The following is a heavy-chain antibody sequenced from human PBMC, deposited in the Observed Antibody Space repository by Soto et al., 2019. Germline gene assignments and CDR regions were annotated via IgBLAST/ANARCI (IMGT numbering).Heavy chain of an antibody. CDR3: ARGWRHNLGWLLVDYYYYYGMDV. CDR2: ISAYNGNT. J-gene: IGHJ6*02. CDR1: GYTFTSYG. V-gene: IGHV1-18*01. D-gene: IGHD3-3*01. Sequence: ASVKVSCKASGYTFTSYGISWVRQAPGQGLEWMGWISAYNGNTNYAQKLQGRVTMTTDTSTSTAYMELRSLRSDDTAVYYCARGWRHNLGWLLVDYYYYYGMDVWGQGTTVTVSS.